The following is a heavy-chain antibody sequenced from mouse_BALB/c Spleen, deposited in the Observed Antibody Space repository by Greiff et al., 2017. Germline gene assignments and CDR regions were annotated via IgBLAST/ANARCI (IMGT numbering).Heavy chain of an antibody. CDR1: GFTFSSYG. V-gene: IGHV5-6*01. CDR2: ISSGGSYT. Sequence: EVMLVESGGDLVKPGGSLKLSCAASGFTFSSYGMSWVRQTPDKRLEWVATISSGGSYTYYPDSVKGRFTISRDNAKNTLYLQMSSLKSEDTAMYYCARDRYDPHYFDYWGQGTTLTVSS. J-gene: IGHJ2*01. CDR3: ARDRYDPHYFDY. D-gene: IGHD2-14*01.